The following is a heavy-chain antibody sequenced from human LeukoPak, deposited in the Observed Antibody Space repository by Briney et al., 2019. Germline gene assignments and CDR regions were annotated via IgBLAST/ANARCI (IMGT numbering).Heavy chain of an antibody. V-gene: IGHV3-30*18. J-gene: IGHJ4*02. D-gene: IGHD5-12*01. CDR1: GFTFSSYG. CDR2: ISYHGTNK. Sequence: GGSLRLSCAASGFTFSSYGMHWVRQAPGKGLEWVAVISYHGTNKYYADSVKGRFTISRGDSKNTLYLQMNSLRTEDSAVYFCAKGLGYGYEFDYWGQGTLVTVSS. CDR3: AKGLGYGYEFDY.